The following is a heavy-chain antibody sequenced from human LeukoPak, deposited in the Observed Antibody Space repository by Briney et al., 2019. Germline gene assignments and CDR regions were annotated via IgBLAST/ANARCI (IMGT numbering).Heavy chain of an antibody. J-gene: IGHJ4*02. Sequence: ASVKVSCKASGYTFTGYNMHWVRQAPGQGLEWLGWINPNSGVTNYAQKFQGRITMTRDTSITTVYMELSSLTSDDTAVYYCGSGQWLVGVFYWGQGTLVTVSS. V-gene: IGHV1-2*02. CDR1: GYTFTGYN. CDR3: GSGQWLVGVFY. D-gene: IGHD6-19*01. CDR2: INPNSGVT.